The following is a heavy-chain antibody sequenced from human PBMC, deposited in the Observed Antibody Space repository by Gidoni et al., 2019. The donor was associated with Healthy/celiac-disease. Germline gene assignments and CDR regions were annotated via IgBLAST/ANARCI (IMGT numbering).Heavy chain of an antibody. CDR2: INPNSGGT. V-gene: IGHV1-2*02. D-gene: IGHD2-2*01. CDR3: ARGTVDQEGSYGMDV. Sequence: QVQLVQSGAEVKKPGASVKVSCKASVYTFTGYYMHWVRQAPGQGLEWMGWINPNSGGTNDAQKFQGRVTMTRDTSISTAYMELSRLRSDDTAVYYCARGTVDQEGSYGMDVWGQGTTVTVSS. J-gene: IGHJ6*02. CDR1: VYTFTGYY.